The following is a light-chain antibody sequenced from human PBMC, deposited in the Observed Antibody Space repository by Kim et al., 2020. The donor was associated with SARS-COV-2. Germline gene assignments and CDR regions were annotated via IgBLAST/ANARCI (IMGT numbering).Light chain of an antibody. V-gene: IGLV1-47*01. CDR2: RNE. CDR1: SSNIGTNV. Sequence: GQMVTISCSGSSSNIGTNVVCWYQQLPGTAPKLLIYRNEHRPSGVPDRFSGSKSGTAASLAISGLRSEDEADYYCVTWDDSLSAQVFGGGTQLTVL. J-gene: IGLJ3*02. CDR3: VTWDDSLSAQV.